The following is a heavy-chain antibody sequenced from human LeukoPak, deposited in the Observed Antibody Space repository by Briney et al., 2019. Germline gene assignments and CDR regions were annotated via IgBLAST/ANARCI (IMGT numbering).Heavy chain of an antibody. CDR1: GFTFSSYS. V-gene: IGHV3-21*01. D-gene: IGHD6-13*01. J-gene: IGHJ4*02. Sequence: GGSLRLSCAASGFTFSSYSMNWVRQAPGKGLEWVSSISSSSSYIYYADSVKGRFTISRDNSKNTLYLQMNSLRAEDTAVYYCASPGVQQLVLDYWGQGTLVTVSS. CDR2: ISSSSSYI. CDR3: ASPGVQQLVLDY.